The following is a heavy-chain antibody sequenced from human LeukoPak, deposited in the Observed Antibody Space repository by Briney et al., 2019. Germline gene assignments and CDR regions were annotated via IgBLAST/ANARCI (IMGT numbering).Heavy chain of an antibody. D-gene: IGHD6-13*01. CDR2: ISGSGGST. J-gene: IGHJ1*01. CDR1: GFTFSSYA. CDR3: AKVARAKSSSWYAAGYFQH. Sequence: PGGSLRLSCAASGFTFSSYAMSWVRQAPGKGLEWVSAISGSGGSTYYADSVKGRFTISRDNSKNTLYLQMNSLRAEDTAVYYCAKVARAKSSSWYAAGYFQHWGQGTLVTVSS. V-gene: IGHV3-23*01.